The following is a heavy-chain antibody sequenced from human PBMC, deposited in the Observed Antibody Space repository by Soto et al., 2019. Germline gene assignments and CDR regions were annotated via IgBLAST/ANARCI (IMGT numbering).Heavy chain of an antibody. J-gene: IGHJ5*02. CDR1: GYTFSKYG. CDR3: ARAGAAVTILCDP. V-gene: IGHV1-18*01. CDR2: ISGENGNT. D-gene: IGHD4-17*01. Sequence: ASVKVSCKASGYTFSKYGVSWARQAPGQGLEWMGWISGENGNTNYAQRLQGRVTMTTDTSTSTAYMELRNLTSDDTAVYYCARAGAAVTILCDPWGQGTLVTVSS.